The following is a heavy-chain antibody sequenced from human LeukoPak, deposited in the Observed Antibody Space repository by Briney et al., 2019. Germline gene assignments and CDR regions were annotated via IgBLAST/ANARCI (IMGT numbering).Heavy chain of an antibody. CDR1: GGSFSGYY. D-gene: IGHD6-19*01. V-gene: IGHV4-34*01. CDR2: INHSGST. J-gene: IGHJ4*02. Sequence: PSETLSLTCAVYGGSFSGYYWSWIRQPPGKGLEWIGEINHSGSTNYNPSLKSRVTISVYTSKNQFSLKLSSVTAADTAVYYCARGYSSGWVDYWGQGTLVTVSS. CDR3: ARGYSSGWVDY.